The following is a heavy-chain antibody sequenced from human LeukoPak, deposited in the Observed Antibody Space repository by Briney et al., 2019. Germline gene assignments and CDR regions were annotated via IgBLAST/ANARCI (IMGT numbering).Heavy chain of an antibody. J-gene: IGHJ6*02. CDR2: VNSRNTM. CDR1: GFTFSSSE. CDR3: VSGAAMDV. D-gene: IGHD1-14*01. Sequence: PGGSLRLSCIGSGFTFSSSELNWVRQAPATGLEWLSFVNSRNTMYYLDSVKGRFTISRDNAKNSLYLQMNSLRVEDTAVYYCVSGAAMDVWGQGTTVT. V-gene: IGHV3-48*03.